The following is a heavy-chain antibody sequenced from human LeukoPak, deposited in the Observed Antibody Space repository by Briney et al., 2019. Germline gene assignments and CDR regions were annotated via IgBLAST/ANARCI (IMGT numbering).Heavy chain of an antibody. J-gene: IGHJ6*02. CDR3: ARESRNFGIFYGMDV. D-gene: IGHD1-14*01. CDR2: IHSGGST. V-gene: IGHV3-53*01. Sequence: GGSLRLSCAASGFNVSSNYMSWVRQAPGKGLEWVSVIHSGGSTYHADSVKGRFTISRDNSKNTLYLQMSSLRVEDTAVYYCARESRNFGIFYGMDVWGQGTTVTVSS. CDR1: GFNVSSNY.